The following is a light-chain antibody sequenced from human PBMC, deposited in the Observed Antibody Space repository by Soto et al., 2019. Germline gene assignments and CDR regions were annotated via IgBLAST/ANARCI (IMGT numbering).Light chain of an antibody. J-gene: IGKJ1*01. Sequence: IQLTQSPSSRSASVGDRVTITCRASQGIARSLNWYQQRPGEAPKLLVYGASNLHTAVPPRFSGSGSGTDYTLTISGLQPEDLGTYYCLQSYPTPRTFGQGTTVEIK. CDR3: LQSYPTPRT. CDR2: GAS. CDR1: QGIARS. V-gene: IGKV1-39*01.